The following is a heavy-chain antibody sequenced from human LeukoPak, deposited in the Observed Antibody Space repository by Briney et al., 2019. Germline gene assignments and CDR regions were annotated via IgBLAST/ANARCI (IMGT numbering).Heavy chain of an antibody. CDR2: ISDNKHYI. CDR1: GFSFSTYN. D-gene: IGHD3-22*01. Sequence: PGGSLRLSCAASGFSFSTYNMNWVRQAPGKGLEWVSSISDNKHYIYYADSVKGRFTVSRDNAKNSLYLQMSGLRAEDTAVYYCASVDSSGYYYAPNDAFDIWGQGTMVTVSS. J-gene: IGHJ3*02. V-gene: IGHV3-21*01. CDR3: ASVDSSGYYYAPNDAFDI.